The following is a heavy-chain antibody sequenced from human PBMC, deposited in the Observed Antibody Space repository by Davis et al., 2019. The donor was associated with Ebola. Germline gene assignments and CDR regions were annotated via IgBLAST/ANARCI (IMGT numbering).Heavy chain of an antibody. Sequence: AASVKVSCKASGYTFTGYYMHWVRQAPGQGLEWMGWINPNSGGTNYAQKFQGRVTMTRDTSISTAYMELSRLRSDDTAVYYCARSGVEMVRGVIMYYYYGMDVWGQGTTVTVSS. CDR2: INPNSGGT. J-gene: IGHJ6*02. CDR1: GYTFTGYY. V-gene: IGHV1-2*02. CDR3: ARSGVEMVRGVIMYYYYGMDV. D-gene: IGHD3-10*01.